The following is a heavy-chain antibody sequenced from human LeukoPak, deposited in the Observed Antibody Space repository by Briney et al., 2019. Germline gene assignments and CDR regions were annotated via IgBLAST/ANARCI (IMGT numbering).Heavy chain of an antibody. J-gene: IGHJ4*02. V-gene: IGHV3-30*02. D-gene: IGHD3-10*01. CDR2: IRSDSTNH. CDR1: GFTFSDYA. Sequence: GGSLRLSCVASGFTFSDYAMHWVRQAPGKGLEWVAFIRSDSTNHYYSDSVRGRFTISRDNSKNTLHLQMRSLGAGDTSIYYCARGSLGSSDRRYPRGPLDYWGQGTRVTVSS. CDR3: ARGSLGSSDRRYPRGPLDY.